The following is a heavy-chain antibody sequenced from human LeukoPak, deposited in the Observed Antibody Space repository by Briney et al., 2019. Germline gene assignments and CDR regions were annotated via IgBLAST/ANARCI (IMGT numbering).Heavy chain of an antibody. CDR2: ISDRSTTI. Sequence: GGSLRLSCTASGFSFIFYGMSWVRQAPGKGLEWVSFISDRSTTIYYADSVKGRFTISRDNSKNALYLQMNSLRAEDTAVYYCAKGEYIAAAGYLDYWGQGTLVTVSS. J-gene: IGHJ4*02. CDR1: GFSFIFYG. V-gene: IGHV3-48*01. D-gene: IGHD6-13*01. CDR3: AKGEYIAAAGYLDY.